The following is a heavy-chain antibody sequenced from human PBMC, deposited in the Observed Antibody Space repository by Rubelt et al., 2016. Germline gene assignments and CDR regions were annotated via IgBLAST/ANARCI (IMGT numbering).Heavy chain of an antibody. D-gene: IGHD3-22*01. CDR3: ARGGYYDSSGYYSFDY. CDR2: IYSGGST. Sequence: EVQLVESGGGLIQPGGSLRLSCAASGFTVSSNYMSWVRQAPGKGLEWVSVIYSGGSTYSADSVKGRFTISRDNSKNTLYRQMNSLRAEDTAVYYCARGGYYDSSGYYSFDYWGQGTLVTVSS. J-gene: IGHJ4*02. V-gene: IGHV3-53*01. CDR1: GFTVSSNY.